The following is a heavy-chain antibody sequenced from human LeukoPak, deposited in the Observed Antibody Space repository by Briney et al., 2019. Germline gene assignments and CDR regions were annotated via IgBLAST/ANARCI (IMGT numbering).Heavy chain of an antibody. CDR3: ARANSYDSSGHYYEFGY. Sequence: SETLSLTCTVSGGSISSYYWSWIRQPPGKGLEWIGYIYYSGSTNYNPSLKSRVTISVDTSKNQFSLKLSSVTAADTAVYYCARANSYDSSGHYYEFGYWGQGTLVTVSS. CDR1: GGSISSYY. D-gene: IGHD3-22*01. CDR2: IYYSGST. J-gene: IGHJ4*02. V-gene: IGHV4-59*01.